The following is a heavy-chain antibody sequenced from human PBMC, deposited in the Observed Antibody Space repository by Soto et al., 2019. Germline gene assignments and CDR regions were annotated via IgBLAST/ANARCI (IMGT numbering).Heavy chain of an antibody. CDR3: ARVATRVGCDWLLYPHLGY. CDR1: GYTFTSYG. V-gene: IGHV1-18*01. CDR2: ISAYNGNT. Sequence: RASVKVSCKASGYTFTSYGISWVRQAPGQGLEWMGWISAYNGNTNYAQKLQGRVTMTTDTSTSTAYMELRSLRSDDTAVYYCARVATRVGCDWLLYPHLGYWGQGTLVTVSS. J-gene: IGHJ4*02. D-gene: IGHD3-9*01.